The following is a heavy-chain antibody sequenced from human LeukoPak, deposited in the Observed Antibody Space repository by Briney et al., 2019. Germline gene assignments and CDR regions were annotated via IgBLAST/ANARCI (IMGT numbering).Heavy chain of an antibody. CDR1: GGSISSNSYY. J-gene: IGHJ4*02. Sequence: SETLSLTCTVSGGSISSNSYYWGWIRQPPGKGLEWIGSIYYSGSTYYNPSLKSRVTISVDTSKNQFSLKLSSVTAADTAAYYCARYCSSTSCLLDYWGQGTLVTVSS. CDR2: IYYSGST. D-gene: IGHD2-2*01. V-gene: IGHV4-39*01. CDR3: ARYCSSTSCLLDY.